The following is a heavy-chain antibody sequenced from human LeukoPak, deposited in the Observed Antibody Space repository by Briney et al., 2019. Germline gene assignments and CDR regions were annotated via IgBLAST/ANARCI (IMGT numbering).Heavy chain of an antibody. CDR3: AREMVYAIQDWFDP. V-gene: IGHV1-2*02. D-gene: IGHD2-8*01. CDR2: INPNSGGT. CDR1: GYTFTGYY. Sequence: ASVKVSCKASGYTFTGYYMHWVRQAPGQGLEWMGWINPNSGGTNYAQKLQGRVTMTRDTSISTAYMELSRLRSDDTAVYYCAREMVYAIQDWFDPWGQGTLVTVSS. J-gene: IGHJ5*02.